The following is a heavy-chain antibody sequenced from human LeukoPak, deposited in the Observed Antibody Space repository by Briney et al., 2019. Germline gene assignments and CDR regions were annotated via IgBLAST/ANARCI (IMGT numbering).Heavy chain of an antibody. Sequence: GGSLRLSCAASGFTFSDYRMNWVRQAPGKGLEWVSSISGSSRYKYYADSVKGRFTISRDNSKNTLSLQMNSLRAEDTAVYYCAKGGYYASSGSYAFDIWGQGTVVTVSS. CDR1: GFTFSDYR. D-gene: IGHD3-22*01. CDR3: AKGGYYASSGSYAFDI. V-gene: IGHV3-21*01. CDR2: ISGSSRYK. J-gene: IGHJ3*02.